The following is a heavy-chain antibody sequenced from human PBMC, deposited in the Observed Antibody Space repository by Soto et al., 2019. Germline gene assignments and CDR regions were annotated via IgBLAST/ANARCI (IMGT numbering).Heavy chain of an antibody. CDR1: GFTFSAYA. Sequence: GCLLLSCAASGFTFSAYAMTWVRQAPGKGLEWVSSISGGGLNTYYADSVKGRFTISRDNSKNTVSLQMNSLRADDTAVYYCAKSPDFYYYGMDVWGQGTPVTVS. J-gene: IGHJ6*02. V-gene: IGHV3-23*01. CDR3: AKSPDFYYYGMDV. CDR2: ISGGGLNT.